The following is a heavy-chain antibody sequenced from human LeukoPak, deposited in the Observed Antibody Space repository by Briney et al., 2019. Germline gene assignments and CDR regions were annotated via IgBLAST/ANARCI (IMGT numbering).Heavy chain of an antibody. CDR2: MSYDGFTK. Sequence: GGSLRLSCVASGFTFSASTMHWVRQAPGKGLEWVAVMSYDGFTKYYADSVKGRFPISRDNSKNTLYLQMNSLRPEDTAVYYCARDRLPSHQDDFDYWGQGTLVTVSS. CDR3: ARDRLPSHQDDFDY. CDR1: GFTFSAST. V-gene: IGHV3-30*04. D-gene: IGHD3-3*01. J-gene: IGHJ4*02.